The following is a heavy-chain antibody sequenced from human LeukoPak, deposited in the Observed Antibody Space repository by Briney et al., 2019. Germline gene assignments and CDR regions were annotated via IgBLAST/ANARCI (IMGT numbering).Heavy chain of an antibody. CDR1: GGTFSSYA. Sequence: VASVKVSCKASGGTFSSYAISWVRQAPGQGLEWMGGFEPEEGEHGETIYAQKFEGRLTLTEDTATDTAYMELVSLTSADTAVYCATDRLEIYALHIWGQGTVVTVSS. V-gene: IGHV1-24*01. CDR3: ATDRLEIYALHI. D-gene: IGHD1-1*01. CDR2: FEPEEGEHGET. J-gene: IGHJ3*02.